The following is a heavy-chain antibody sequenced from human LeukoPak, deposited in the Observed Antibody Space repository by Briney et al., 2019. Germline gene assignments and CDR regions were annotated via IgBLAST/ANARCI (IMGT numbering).Heavy chain of an antibody. CDR3: AKDPSSLGAAGSIYFDH. D-gene: IGHD6-13*01. CDR2: ISGSGGST. Sequence: GGSLRLSCAASGFTFSSYAMSWVRQAPGKGLEWVSAISGSGGSTCYADSVKGRFTISRDNSKNTLYLQMNSLRAEDTAVYYCAKDPSSLGAAGSIYFDHWGQGTQVTVSS. V-gene: IGHV3-23*01. CDR1: GFTFSSYA. J-gene: IGHJ4*02.